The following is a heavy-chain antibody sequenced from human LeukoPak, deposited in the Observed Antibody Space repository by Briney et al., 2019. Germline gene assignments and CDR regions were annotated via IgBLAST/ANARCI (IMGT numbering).Heavy chain of an antibody. V-gene: IGHV3-23*01. CDR3: ARDREQRLGSFDY. CDR2: ANGIGVST. J-gene: IGHJ4*02. D-gene: IGHD6-25*01. CDR1: GFTFSDSW. Sequence: GGSLRLSCAASGFTFSDSWMSWVRQAPGKGLEWVSAANGIGVSTYYADSVKGRFTISRDNSKNTLYLQMNSLRAEDTAVYYCARDREQRLGSFDYWGQGSLVTVSS.